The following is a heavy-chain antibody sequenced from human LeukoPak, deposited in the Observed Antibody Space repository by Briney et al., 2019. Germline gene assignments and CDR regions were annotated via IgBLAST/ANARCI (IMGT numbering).Heavy chain of an antibody. CDR2: IVVGSGNT. V-gene: IGHV1-58*02. CDR1: GFTFTSSA. CDR3: AALPGTFGSGNAFDI. D-gene: IGHD3-10*01. J-gene: IGHJ3*02. Sequence: SVKVSCKASGFTFTSSAMQWVRQARGQRLEWIGWIVVGSGNTNYAQKFQERVTITRDMSTSTAYMELSSPRSEDTAVYYCAALPGTFGSGNAFDIWGQGTMVTVSS.